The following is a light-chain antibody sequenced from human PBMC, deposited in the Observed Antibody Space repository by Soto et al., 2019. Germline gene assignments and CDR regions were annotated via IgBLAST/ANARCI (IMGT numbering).Light chain of an antibody. CDR3: QQRSNWPLT. Sequence: EIVLTQSPATLSLSPGERATLSCRASQSVSSLLAWYQQKPGQAPRLLIYDASSRATGIPTRFSGSGSGTDFTLTISSLDPEDFAVYYCQQRSNWPLTFGGGTKVEIK. V-gene: IGKV3-11*01. J-gene: IGKJ4*01. CDR1: QSVSSL. CDR2: DAS.